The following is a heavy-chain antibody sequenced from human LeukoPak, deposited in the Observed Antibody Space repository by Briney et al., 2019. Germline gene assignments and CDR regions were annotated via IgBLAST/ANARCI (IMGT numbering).Heavy chain of an antibody. J-gene: IGHJ4*02. V-gene: IGHV4-59*01. CDR3: ARGVVDTAMVT. Sequence: RSSETLSLNGTGSGGSISSYYWGWIRQPPGKGLEGMGHVYYSWSTNYNQFLGSRVTISVHTSKNQFSLKLSSVTAAATAVYSCARGVVDTAMVTWGPGTLVTVSS. D-gene: IGHD5-18*01. CDR1: GGSISSYY. CDR2: VYYSWST.